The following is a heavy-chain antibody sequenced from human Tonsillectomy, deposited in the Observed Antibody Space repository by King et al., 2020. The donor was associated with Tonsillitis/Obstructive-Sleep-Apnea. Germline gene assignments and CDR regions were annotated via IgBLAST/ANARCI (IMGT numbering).Heavy chain of an antibody. V-gene: IGHV3-74*03. D-gene: IGHD5-24*01. Sequence: VQLVESGGGLVQPGGSLRLSCAASGFIFSSHWMHWVRQGPGKGLLWVSRINSDGRDTAHADSVKGRFTISRDNAKNTLYLQMNTLGADDTAVYYCVRDGDAYNFDYWGQGALVTVSS. CDR3: VRDGDAYNFDY. CDR1: GFIFSSHW. J-gene: IGHJ4*02. CDR2: INSDGRDT.